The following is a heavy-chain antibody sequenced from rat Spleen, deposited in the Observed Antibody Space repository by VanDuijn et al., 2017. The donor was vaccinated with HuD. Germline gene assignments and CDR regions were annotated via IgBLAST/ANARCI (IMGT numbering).Heavy chain of an antibody. V-gene: IGHV5-27*01. CDR1: GFTFSDYD. Sequence: EVQLVESGGGLVQPGRSLKLSCAASGFTFSDYDMAWVRQAPTKGLEWIASISTGSTFYPDSVRGRFTISRDNAKSTLYLQMNSLRSEDTATYYCTREDWVLDFWGQGVMVTVSS. CDR3: TREDWVLDF. D-gene: IGHD5-1*01. CDR2: ISTGST. J-gene: IGHJ2*01.